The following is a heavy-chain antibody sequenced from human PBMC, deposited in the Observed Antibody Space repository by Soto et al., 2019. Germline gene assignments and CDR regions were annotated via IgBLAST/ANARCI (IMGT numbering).Heavy chain of an antibody. J-gene: IGHJ5*02. V-gene: IGHV3-23*01. CDR3: AKDEPNEYSSSWYRWFDP. CDR2: ISGSGGST. CDR1: GFTFRSYA. Sequence: GGSLRLSCAASGFTFRSYAMSWVRQAPGKGLEWVSAISGSGGSTYYADSVKGRFTISRDNSKNTLYLQMNSLRAEDTAVYYRAKDEPNEYSSSWYRWFDPWGQGTLVTVSS. D-gene: IGHD6-13*01.